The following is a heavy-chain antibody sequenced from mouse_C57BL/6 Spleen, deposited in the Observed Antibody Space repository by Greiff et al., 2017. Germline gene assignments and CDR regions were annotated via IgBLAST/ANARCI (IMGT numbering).Heavy chain of an antibody. Sequence: EVHLVESGPGLAKPSQTLSLTCSVTGYSITSDYWNWIRKFPGNKLEYMGYISYSGSTYYNPSLKRRIAITRDTSKNQYYLQLNSVTTEDTATYYCARSHIYYEYDDYAMDYWGQGTSVTVSS. V-gene: IGHV3-8*01. D-gene: IGHD2-4*01. CDR2: ISYSGST. J-gene: IGHJ4*01. CDR1: GYSITSDY. CDR3: ARSHIYYEYDDYAMDY.